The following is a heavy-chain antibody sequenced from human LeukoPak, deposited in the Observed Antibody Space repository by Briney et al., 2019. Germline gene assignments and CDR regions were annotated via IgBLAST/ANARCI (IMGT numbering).Heavy chain of an antibody. CDR1: GFTFSSYS. D-gene: IGHD1-7*01. Sequence: GGSLRLSCAASGFTFSSYSMNWVRKAPGKGLEWVSYISSSSTTIYFADSVKGRFTISRDNAKNSLYLQMNSLRDEDTAVYYCARRMGGELVAFDIWGQGTMVTVSS. CDR2: ISSSSTTI. J-gene: IGHJ3*02. CDR3: ARRMGGELVAFDI. V-gene: IGHV3-48*02.